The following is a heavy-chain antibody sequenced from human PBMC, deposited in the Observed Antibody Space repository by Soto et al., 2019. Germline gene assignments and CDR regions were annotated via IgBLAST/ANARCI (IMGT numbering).Heavy chain of an antibody. CDR2: IIPIFGTA. Sequence: QVQLVQSGAEVKKPGSSVKVSCKASGGTFSSYAISWVRQAPGQGLEWMGGIIPIFGTANYAQKFQGRVTITADESTSTAYMELSSLRSEDTAVYYCARENTVMAGTDENWFDPWGQGTLVTVSS. CDR1: GGTFSSYA. J-gene: IGHJ5*02. D-gene: IGHD5-18*01. CDR3: ARENTVMAGTDENWFDP. V-gene: IGHV1-69*01.